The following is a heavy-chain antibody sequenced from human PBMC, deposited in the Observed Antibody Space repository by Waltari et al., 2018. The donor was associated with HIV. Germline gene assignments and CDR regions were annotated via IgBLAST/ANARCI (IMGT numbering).Heavy chain of an antibody. D-gene: IGHD2-15*01. J-gene: IGHJ3*02. CDR3: ARDVGSGPXVFDI. CDR2: AATKSGSA. Sequence: QLQLVXSGADVXXPXXSXKXSCXTSXYTXFXIXWLXQXPGHGLQWMGGAATKSGSARASVQFRGRVTRTKDSSTSSLFMXLSSLKYDDAAVYYCARDVGSGPXVFDIWGQGTMVSVSS. V-gene: IGHV1-2*02. CDR1: XYTXFX.